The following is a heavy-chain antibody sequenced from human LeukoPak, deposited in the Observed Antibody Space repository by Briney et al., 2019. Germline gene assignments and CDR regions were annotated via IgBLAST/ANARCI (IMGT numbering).Heavy chain of an antibody. D-gene: IGHD1-1*01. V-gene: IGHV4-34*01. CDR3: ARSPTGTGNWFDP. Sequence: PSETLSLTCAVYGGSFSGYYWSWIRQPPGKGLEWIGEINHSGSTNYNPSLKSRVTISVDTSKNQFSLKLSSVTAADTAVYYCARSPTGTGNWFDPWGQGTLVTVSS. CDR2: INHSGST. J-gene: IGHJ5*02. CDR1: GGSFSGYY.